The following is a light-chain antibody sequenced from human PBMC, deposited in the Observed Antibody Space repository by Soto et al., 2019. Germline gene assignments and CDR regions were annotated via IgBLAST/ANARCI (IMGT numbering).Light chain of an antibody. J-gene: IGLJ3*02. CDR2: SNS. CDR1: TSNIGAGYD. Sequence: QSVLTQPPSVSGAPGQKVIISCTGSTSNIGAGYDVHWYQQLPGTAPKLLIYSNSNRPSGVPDRLSGSKSGTSASLAITGLRVEDEGDYYCQSYDSSLSAAVFGGGPKVTVL. CDR3: QSYDSSLSAAV. V-gene: IGLV1-40*01.